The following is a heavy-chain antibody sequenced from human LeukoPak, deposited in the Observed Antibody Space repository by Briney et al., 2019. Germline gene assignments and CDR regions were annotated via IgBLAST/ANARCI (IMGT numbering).Heavy chain of an antibody. D-gene: IGHD1-26*01. CDR3: AKDGGSNSYWYFDL. Sequence: GGSLRLSCAASRFIFSNYVMHWVRQAPGKGLEWVAVIAHDGSQTYYSDSVKGRFTISRDNSKNTLYLQMSSLRAEDTAVYFCAKDGGSNSYWYFDLWGRGTLVTVSS. CDR2: IAHDGSQT. V-gene: IGHV3-30*04. J-gene: IGHJ2*01. CDR1: RFIFSNYV.